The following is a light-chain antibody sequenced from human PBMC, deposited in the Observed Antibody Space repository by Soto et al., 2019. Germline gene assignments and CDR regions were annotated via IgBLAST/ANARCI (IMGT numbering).Light chain of an antibody. CDR2: DVT. CDR1: SSDVGAYNF. V-gene: IGLV2-14*01. J-gene: IGLJ1*01. Sequence: QSVLTQPASVSGSPGQSITISCTGTSSDVGAYNFVSWYQQHPGKAPKLMIYDVTNRPSGVSDRFSGSKSGNMASLSISGLQAEDEADYYCNSYTSRSTYVFGTGTKVTVL. CDR3: NSYTSRSTYV.